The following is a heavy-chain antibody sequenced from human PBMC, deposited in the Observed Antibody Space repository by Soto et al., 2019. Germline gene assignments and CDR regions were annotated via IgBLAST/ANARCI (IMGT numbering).Heavy chain of an antibody. CDR3: ARGGNRYSNTASGVGGFDL. Sequence: RSLTCTVSGVSISSSYWSWIRQSPGTGLEWIGYIYYTGTTNYNPSLKRRVTISLDTAKNQFSLNVNSLTTADTAVYFCARGGNRYSNTASGVGGFDLWGQGTLVTVSS. D-gene: IGHD5-12*01. CDR2: IYYTGTT. J-gene: IGHJ4*02. CDR1: GVSISSSY. V-gene: IGHV4-59*01.